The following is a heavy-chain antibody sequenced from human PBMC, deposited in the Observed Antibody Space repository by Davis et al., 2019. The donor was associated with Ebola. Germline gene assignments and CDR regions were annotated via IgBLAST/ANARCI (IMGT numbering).Heavy chain of an antibody. CDR3: AKDGRDGITGTYYFDY. D-gene: IGHD1-20*01. CDR1: GFTFSSYG. J-gene: IGHJ4*02. CDR2: ISYDGSNK. Sequence: PGGSLRLSCAASGFTFSSYGMHWVRQAPGKGLEWVAVISYDGSNKYYADSVKGRFTISRDNSKNTLYLQMNSLRAEDTAVYYCAKDGRDGITGTYYFDYWGQGTLVTVSS. V-gene: IGHV3-30*18.